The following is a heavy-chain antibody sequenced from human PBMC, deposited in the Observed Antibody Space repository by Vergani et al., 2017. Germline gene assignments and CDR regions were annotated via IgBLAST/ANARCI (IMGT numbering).Heavy chain of an antibody. CDR1: GFTFRSYA. J-gene: IGHJ6*03. CDR2: ISYDGSNT. CDR3: ASDGVEDYGXGSWGGRLGYYMDG. Sequence: QVQLVESGGGVVQPGRSLILSCAASGFTFRSYAMHWVRQAPGKGLEWVAVISYDGSNTYYADSVKGRFTISRDNSKTTLYLQRNSLRAEDTAVYDCASDGVEDYGXGSWGGRLGYYMDGWGKGTTVTVSS. D-gene: IGHD3-10*01. V-gene: IGHV3-30-3*01.